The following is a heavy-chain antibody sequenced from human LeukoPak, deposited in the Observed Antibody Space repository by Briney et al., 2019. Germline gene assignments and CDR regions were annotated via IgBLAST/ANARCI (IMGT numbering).Heavy chain of an antibody. CDR1: GFTFSSYA. V-gene: IGHV3-23*01. CDR3: ARDLEVGYYFYGMDV. CDR2: ISVSAGNT. Sequence: PGGSLRLSCAASGFTFSSYAMSWVRQAPGKGLEWVSVISVSAGNTYYEDSVKGRFTISRDNSKNTLSLQMNSLRAEDTAVYYCARDLEVGYYFYGMDVWGQGTTVTVSS. J-gene: IGHJ6*02.